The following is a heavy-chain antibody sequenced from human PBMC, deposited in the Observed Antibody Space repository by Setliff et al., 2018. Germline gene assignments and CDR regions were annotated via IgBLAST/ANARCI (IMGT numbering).Heavy chain of an antibody. CDR3: ARHPYYYGSGTYLDNNNRWFDP. V-gene: IGHV5-51*01. CDR2: IYPGDSIT. Sequence: GESLKISCKGSGYSFSTCWIGWVRQMPEKGLEWMGIIYPGDSITRYSPSFQGRVTISVDKSINTAYLQWSSLRASDTAIYYCARHPYYYGSGTYLDNNNRWFDPWGQGTLVTAPQ. J-gene: IGHJ5*02. D-gene: IGHD3-10*01. CDR1: GYSFSTCW.